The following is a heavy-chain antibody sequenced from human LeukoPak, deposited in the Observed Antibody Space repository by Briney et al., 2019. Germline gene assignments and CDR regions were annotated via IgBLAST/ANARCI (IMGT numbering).Heavy chain of an antibody. V-gene: IGHV3-23*01. CDR3: AKDKAGSTAYYFDY. J-gene: IGHJ4*02. D-gene: IGHD6-13*01. Sequence: GGSLRLSCAASGFTFSSYAMTWVRQAPGRGLEWVSAIGGSGSGGDTYYADSVKGRFTISRDNSKNTLYLQMSSLRAEDTAVYYCAKDKAGSTAYYFDYWGQGTLVTVSS. CDR2: IGGSGSGGDT. CDR1: GFTFSSYA.